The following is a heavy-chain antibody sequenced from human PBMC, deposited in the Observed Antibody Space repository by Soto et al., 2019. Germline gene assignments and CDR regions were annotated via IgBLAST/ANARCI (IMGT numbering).Heavy chain of an antibody. D-gene: IGHD3-3*01. CDR2: ITGSGGST. CDR1: GFTFSDYA. Sequence: PGGSLRLSCAASGFTFSDYAMSWVRQAPGKGLEWVSVITGSGGSTYYADSVKGRFTISRDNSKNTLYLQMNSLRVEDTAVYYCASPRGGIRFLDFDFWGQGTLVTVSS. V-gene: IGHV3-23*01. CDR3: ASPRGGIRFLDFDF. J-gene: IGHJ4*02.